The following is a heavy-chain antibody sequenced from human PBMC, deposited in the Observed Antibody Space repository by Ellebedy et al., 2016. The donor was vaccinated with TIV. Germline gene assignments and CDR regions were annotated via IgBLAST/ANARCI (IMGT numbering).Heavy chain of an antibody. D-gene: IGHD3-10*01. CDR3: ARGFRFGMDV. V-gene: IGHV3-66*01. CDR1: GFSISSYW. J-gene: IGHJ6*02. CDR2: IYSDAAT. Sequence: GESLKISCAASGFSISSYWMTWVRQAPGKGLEWLSVIYSDAATYYADSVKGRFTISRDNSKNTLYLQMNSLRAEDTAVYYCARGFRFGMDVWGQGTTVTVSS.